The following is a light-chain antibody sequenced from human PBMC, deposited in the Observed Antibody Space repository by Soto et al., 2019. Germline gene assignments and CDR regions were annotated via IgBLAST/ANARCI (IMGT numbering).Light chain of an antibody. CDR1: QSVDSRS. V-gene: IGKV3D-7*01. J-gene: IGKJ5*01. CDR3: QQYGSSIT. Sequence: ELVMTQSPGTLSLSPGDRATLSCRASQSVDSRSLSWYQQRPGQAPRLLIYGAATRASGIPARFSGSGSGTDFTLTISSLQPEDFAVYYCQQYGSSITFGQGTRLEIK. CDR2: GAA.